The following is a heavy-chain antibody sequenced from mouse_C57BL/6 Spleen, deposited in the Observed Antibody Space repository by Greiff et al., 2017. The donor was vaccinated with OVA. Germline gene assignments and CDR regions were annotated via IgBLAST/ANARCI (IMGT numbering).Heavy chain of an antibody. CDR1: GYTFTSYW. CDR3: ARGGGNGNVDY. V-gene: IGHV1-52*01. CDR2: IDPSDSET. Sequence: QVQLQQPRAELVRPGSSVKLSCKASGYTFTSYWMHWVKQRPIQGLEWIGNIDPSDSETHYNQKFKDKATLTVDKSSSTAYMQLSSLTSEDSAVYYCARGGGNGNVDYWGQGTTLTVSS. J-gene: IGHJ2*01.